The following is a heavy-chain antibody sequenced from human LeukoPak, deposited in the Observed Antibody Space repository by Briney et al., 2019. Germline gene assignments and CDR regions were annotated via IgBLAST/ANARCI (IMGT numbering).Heavy chain of an antibody. CDR3: ARGASCPFDY. J-gene: IGHJ4*02. CDR1: GFAFSSYG. D-gene: IGHD2-2*01. V-gene: IGHV3-33*01. CDR2: IWYDGSNK. Sequence: GRSQRLSCAASGFAFSSYGMHWVRQAPGKGLEWVAVIWYDGSNKYYADSVKGRFTISRDNSKNTLYLQMNSLRAEDTAVYYCARGASCPFDYWGQGTLVSVSS.